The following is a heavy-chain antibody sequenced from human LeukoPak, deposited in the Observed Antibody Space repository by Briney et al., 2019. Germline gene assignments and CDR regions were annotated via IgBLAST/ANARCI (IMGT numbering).Heavy chain of an antibody. D-gene: IGHD3-22*01. CDR2: IYYSGSA. Sequence: SETLSLTCTVSGDSFISYFWSWIRQPPGKGLEWIGYIYYSGSASYNPSLKRRVTISVDSSKNQFSLELSSVTATDTAVYYCARGYYDSSGYWLSYFDYWGQGTLVTVSS. CDR1: GDSFISYF. J-gene: IGHJ4*02. CDR3: ARGYYDSSGYWLSYFDY. V-gene: IGHV4-59*01.